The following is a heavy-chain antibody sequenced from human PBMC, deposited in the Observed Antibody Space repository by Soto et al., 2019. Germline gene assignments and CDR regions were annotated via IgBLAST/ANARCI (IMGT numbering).Heavy chain of an antibody. CDR3: ATSFRYFDN. CDR2: ISGTASRT. J-gene: IGHJ4*02. CDR1: GFTPTATP. V-gene: IGHV3-23*01. Sequence: GALRLTCAGTGFTPTATPLIWVRQPPGKGLEWVTTISGTASRTYYVDSVKGRFFTSRDNSKNTVTLQMNNLTLDDTAVYYCATSFRYFDNWGQGTRVTVSS. D-gene: IGHD3-9*01.